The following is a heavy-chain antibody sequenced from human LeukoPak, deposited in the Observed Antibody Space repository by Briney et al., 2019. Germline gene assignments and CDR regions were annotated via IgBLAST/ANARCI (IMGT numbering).Heavy chain of an antibody. CDR1: GGTFSSYA. Sequence: ASVKVSCTASGGTFSSYAISWVRQAPGQGLEWMGGIIPIFGTANYAQKFQGRVTITTDESTSTAYMELSSLRSEDTAVYYCAKSALVANWFDPWGQGTLVTVSS. J-gene: IGHJ5*02. CDR3: AKSALVANWFDP. CDR2: IIPIFGTA. V-gene: IGHV1-69*05. D-gene: IGHD3-9*01.